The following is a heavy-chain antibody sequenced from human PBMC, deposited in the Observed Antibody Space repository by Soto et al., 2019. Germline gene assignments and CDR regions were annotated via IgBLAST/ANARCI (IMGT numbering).Heavy chain of an antibody. V-gene: IGHV4-59*01. CDR2: IYNSGST. CDR3: ARGGGSPDY. Sequence: SETLSLTCTVSGGSISSYYWSWIRQPPGKGLEWIGYIYNSGSTNYNPSLKSRVTISVDNSKNQFSLNLNSVTAADTAVYYCARGGGSPDYWGQGTLVTVSS. CDR1: GGSISSYY. J-gene: IGHJ4*02. D-gene: IGHD2-15*01.